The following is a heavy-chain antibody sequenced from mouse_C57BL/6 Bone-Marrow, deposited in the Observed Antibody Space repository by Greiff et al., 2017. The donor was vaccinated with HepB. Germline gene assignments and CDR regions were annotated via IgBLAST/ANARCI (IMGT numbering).Heavy chain of an antibody. D-gene: IGHD1-1*01. CDR3: ASPPFITTVVALDY. Sequence: DVQLQESGGGLVQPGESLKLSCESNEYEFPSHDMSWVRKTPEKRLELVAAINSDGGSTYYPDTMERRFIISRDNTKKTLYLQMSSLRSEDTALYYCASPPFITTVVALDYWGQGTTLTVSS. V-gene: IGHV5-2*01. CDR1: EYEFPSHD. J-gene: IGHJ2*01. CDR2: INSDGGST.